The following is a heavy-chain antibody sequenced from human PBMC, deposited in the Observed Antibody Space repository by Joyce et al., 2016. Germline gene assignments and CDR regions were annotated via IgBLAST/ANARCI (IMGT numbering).Heavy chain of an antibody. D-gene: IGHD3-10*01. J-gene: IGHJ6*02. CDR3: ATIGRGSGSYYNDYYYGLDV. Sequence: QVHLVQSGAEVKKPGASVKVSCKVFGYPLTSLSMQWVRQLPGQGLEWMGGFDVVYGEKIDEQKVQGRVTMTEETSTDTAYMELNSLRSEDTAVYYCATIGRGSGSYYNDYYYGLDVWGQGTTVTVSS. CDR2: FDVVYGEK. CDR1: GYPLTSLS. V-gene: IGHV1-24*01.